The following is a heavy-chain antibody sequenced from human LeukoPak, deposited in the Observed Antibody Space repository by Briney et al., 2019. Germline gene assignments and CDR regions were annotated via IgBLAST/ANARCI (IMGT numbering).Heavy chain of an antibody. Sequence: GGSLRLSCAASGFTFSTYPMSWVRQAPGKGLEWVSYIVGSSSNIYYADSVKGRFTISRDNAKNSLYLQMDSLRAEDTAVYYCATDSPETAAFDYWGQGTLVTVSS. V-gene: IGHV3-48*04. CDR1: GFTFSTYP. CDR3: ATDSPETAAFDY. J-gene: IGHJ4*02. D-gene: IGHD1-1*01. CDR2: IVGSSSNI.